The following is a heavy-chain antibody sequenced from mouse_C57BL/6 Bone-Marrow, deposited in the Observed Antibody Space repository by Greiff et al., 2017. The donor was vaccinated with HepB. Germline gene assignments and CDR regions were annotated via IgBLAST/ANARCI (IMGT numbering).Heavy chain of an antibody. J-gene: IGHJ1*03. CDR1: GFTFSSYA. CDR3: ARDRGRACYWYFDV. Sequence: QGVESGGGLVKPGGSLKLSCAASGFTFSSYAMSWVRQTPEKRLEWVATISDGGSYTDYPDNVKGRFTISRDNAKNNLYLQMSHLKSEATAMYYCARDRGRACYWYFDVWGTGTTVTVSA. V-gene: IGHV5-4*01. CDR2: ISDGGSYT. D-gene: IGHD1-1*01.